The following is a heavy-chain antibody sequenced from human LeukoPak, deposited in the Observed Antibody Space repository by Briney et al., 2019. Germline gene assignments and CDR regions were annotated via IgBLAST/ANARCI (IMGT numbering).Heavy chain of an antibody. V-gene: IGHV3-7*05. CDR1: GFTFSNYW. CDR3: ARDWGAAGLWDY. J-gene: IGHJ4*02. D-gene: IGHD6-13*01. CDR2: IKEDGSEK. Sequence: GGSLRLSCASSGFTFSNYWMSWVRQAPGKGLEWVANIKEDGSEKDYVDSVKGRFTISRDNAKNSLYLRMNSLRAEDTAIYYCARDWGAAGLWDYWGQGTPVTVSS.